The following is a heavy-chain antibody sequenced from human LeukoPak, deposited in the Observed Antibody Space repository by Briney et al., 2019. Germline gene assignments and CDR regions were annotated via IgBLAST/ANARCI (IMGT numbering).Heavy chain of an antibody. CDR1: RFTFCRYS. Sequence: GGTLRLSCALSRFTFCRYSMKWVRQAPGKGLECVSDISSSGNTIDYADSVKGRFTISRDNSKNSLYLQMVSLGAEDTAVYDCAGLRGYSYGYGDYWGQGTLVTVSS. CDR3: AGLRGYSYGYGDY. D-gene: IGHD5-18*01. J-gene: IGHJ4*02. CDR2: ISSSGNTI. V-gene: IGHV3-48*04.